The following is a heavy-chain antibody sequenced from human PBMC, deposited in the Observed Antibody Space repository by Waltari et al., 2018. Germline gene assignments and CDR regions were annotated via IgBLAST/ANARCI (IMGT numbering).Heavy chain of an antibody. D-gene: IGHD3-9*01. CDR2: IYTSGGT. Sequence: QVQLQESGPGLVKPSETLSLTCTVSGGSISSYYWSWIRQPAGKGLEWIGRIYTSGGTNYNPSLKSRVTMSVDTSKNQFFLKLSSVTAADTAVYYCARTAYYDILTGYYKGDWFDPWGQGTLVTVSS. V-gene: IGHV4-4*07. J-gene: IGHJ5*02. CDR3: ARTAYYDILTGYYKGDWFDP. CDR1: GGSISSYY.